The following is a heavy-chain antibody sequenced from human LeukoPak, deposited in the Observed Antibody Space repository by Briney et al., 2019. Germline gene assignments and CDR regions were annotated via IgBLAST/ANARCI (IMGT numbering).Heavy chain of an antibody. CDR3: ARGSYYDFWSGLNGGHWFDP. Sequence: SSETLSLTCTVSGGSISSGDYYWSWIRQPPGKGLEWIGYIYYSGCTYYNPALKSRVTISVDTSKNQFSLKLSSVTAADTAVYYCARGSYYDFWSGLNGGHWFDPWGQGTLVTVSS. CDR2: IYYSGCT. V-gene: IGHV4-30-4*01. D-gene: IGHD3-3*01. J-gene: IGHJ5*02. CDR1: GGSISSGDYY.